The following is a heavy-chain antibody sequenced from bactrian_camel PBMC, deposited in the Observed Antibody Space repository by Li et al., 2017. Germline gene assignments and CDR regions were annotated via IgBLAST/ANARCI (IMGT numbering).Heavy chain of an antibody. CDR1: GFTFSNYD. V-gene: IGHV3S6*01. Sequence: HVQLVESGGGLVQPGGSLRLSCVAAGFTFSNYDMNWVRQAPGKGLEWVSRLNSGGSTTNYADSVKGRFTISKDDAKNTLYLQMNSLKPEDTAVYYCAKVGGPWWHDSWGQGTQVTVS. J-gene: IGHJ4*01. D-gene: IGHD7*01. CDR3: AKVGGPWWHDS. CDR2: LNSGGSTT.